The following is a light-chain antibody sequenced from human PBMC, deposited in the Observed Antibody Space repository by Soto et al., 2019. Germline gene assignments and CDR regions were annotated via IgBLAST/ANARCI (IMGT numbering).Light chain of an antibody. J-gene: IGKJ5*01. CDR3: QQYNDWPPT. CDR2: GAS. Sequence: EIVMTQSPATLSVSPGEGATLSCRASQSISSNLAWYQQRPGQAPRLLIYGASTRATGIPARFSGSGSGTEFTLTISSLQSEDFAVYDCQQYNDWPPTFGQGTRLEIK. V-gene: IGKV3-15*01. CDR1: QSISSN.